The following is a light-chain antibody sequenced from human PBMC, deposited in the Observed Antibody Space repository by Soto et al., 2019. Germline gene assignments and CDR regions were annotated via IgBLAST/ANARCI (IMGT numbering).Light chain of an antibody. V-gene: IGKV1-5*03. Sequence: DIQMTQSPSTLSASVGDRVTITCRASQSINSWLAWYQQKPGKAPKLLIYKASSLESVVPSRFSGSGSGTEFTLTISSLQPDDFATYYCQQYNSYSPYTFGQGTKLEIK. CDR1: QSINSW. J-gene: IGKJ2*01. CDR2: KAS. CDR3: QQYNSYSPYT.